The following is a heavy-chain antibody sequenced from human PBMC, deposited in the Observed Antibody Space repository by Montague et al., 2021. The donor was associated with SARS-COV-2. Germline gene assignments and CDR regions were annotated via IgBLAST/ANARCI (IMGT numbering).Heavy chain of an antibody. CDR1: GGSISSSSYY. D-gene: IGHD3-3*01. V-gene: IGHV4-39*01. J-gene: IGHJ4*02. CDR3: ARRPTSSITIFGVGQLGGGCDF. Sequence: SETLSLTCTVSGGSISSSSYYWGWIRQPPGKGLEWIGSIYYSGSTYYNPSLKSRVTISVDTSKNQFSLKLLSVIAADTAVYYCARRPTSSITIFGVGQLGGGCDFWGQGTLVTVSS. CDR2: IYYSGST.